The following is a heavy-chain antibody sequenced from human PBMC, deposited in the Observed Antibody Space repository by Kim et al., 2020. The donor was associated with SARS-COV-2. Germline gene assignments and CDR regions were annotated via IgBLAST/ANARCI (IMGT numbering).Heavy chain of an antibody. CDR3: ARFGIAAAGISGYYYYGMDV. CDR1: GGTFSSYA. Sequence: SVKVSCKASGGTFSSYAISWVRQAPGQGLEWMGGIIPIFGTANYAQKFQGRVTITADESTSTAYMELSSLRSEDTAVYYCARFGIAAAGISGYYYYGMDVWGQGTTVTVSS. V-gene: IGHV1-69*13. J-gene: IGHJ6*02. CDR2: IIPIFGTA. D-gene: IGHD6-13*01.